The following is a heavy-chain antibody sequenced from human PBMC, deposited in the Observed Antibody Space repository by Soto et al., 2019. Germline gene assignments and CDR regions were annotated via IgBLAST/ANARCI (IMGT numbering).Heavy chain of an antibody. D-gene: IGHD4-17*01. J-gene: IGHJ6*02. Sequence: PSETLSLTCTVSGCSISSGYYYWSWIRQPPGKGLEWIGYIYYSGSTYYNPSLKSRVTISVDTSKNQFSLKLSSVTAADTAVYYCASHDYAHYGIDVWGQGTTVTVSS. CDR1: GCSISSGYYY. CDR3: ASHDYAHYGIDV. V-gene: IGHV4-30-4*01. CDR2: IYYSGST.